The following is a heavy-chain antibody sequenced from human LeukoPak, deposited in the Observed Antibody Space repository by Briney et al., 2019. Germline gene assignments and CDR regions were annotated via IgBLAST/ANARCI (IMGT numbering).Heavy chain of an antibody. D-gene: IGHD5-12*01. CDR1: GFTFSDYY. CDR2: ISSSGSTI. Sequence: PGGSLRLSCAASGFTFSDYYMSWIRQAPGKGLEWVSYISSSGSTIYYADSVKGRFTISRDNAKNSLYLQMNSLRAEDTAVYYCAREAGYSGYDLNPDLYYFDYWGQGTLVTVSS. V-gene: IGHV3-11*01. J-gene: IGHJ4*02. CDR3: AREAGYSGYDLNPDLYYFDY.